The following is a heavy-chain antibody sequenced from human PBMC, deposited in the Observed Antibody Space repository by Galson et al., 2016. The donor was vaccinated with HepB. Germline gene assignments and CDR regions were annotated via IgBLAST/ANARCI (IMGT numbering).Heavy chain of an antibody. CDR3: ARFIASPWNDYYYY. D-gene: IGHD1-1*01. CDR1: GFIFRSYA. CDR2: IKQDGSEK. Sequence: SLRLSCADSGFIFRSYAMNWVRQAPGKGLEWVATIKQDGSEKYFADSVKGRFTISRDNSKNTLYLQMNSLRAEDTAVYYCARFIASPWNDYYYY. J-gene: IGHJ6*01. V-gene: IGHV3-30*04.